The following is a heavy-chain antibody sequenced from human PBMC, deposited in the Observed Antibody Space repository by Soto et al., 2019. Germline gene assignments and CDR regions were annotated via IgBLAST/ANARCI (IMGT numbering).Heavy chain of an antibody. D-gene: IGHD2-2*01. CDR3: AREDSIIIPAVSDF. Sequence: GGSLRLSCTVSGFAFNNYGINWVRQAPGKGLEWVSSISRSDYTYYSDSVKGRFTISRDNAKNSVSLQMNTLRVEDTAVYYCAREDSIIIPAVSDFWGQGTLVTVSS. J-gene: IGHJ4*02. V-gene: IGHV3-21*01. CDR1: GFAFNNYG. CDR2: ISRSDYT.